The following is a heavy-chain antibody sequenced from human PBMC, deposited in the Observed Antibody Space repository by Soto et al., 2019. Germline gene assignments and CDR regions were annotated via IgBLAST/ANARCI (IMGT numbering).Heavy chain of an antibody. J-gene: IGHJ3*02. CDR1: GGSISSSNW. V-gene: IGHV4-4*01. CDR2: IYHSGST. Sequence: QVQLQESGPGLVKPSGTLSLTCAVSGGSISSSNWWSWVRQPPGKGLEWIGEIYHSGSTNYNPSLKCRVTISVDKSTNQFSLKLRSVTAADTAVYCCARDPHIAAAPALTFRAFDIWGQGTMVTVSS. CDR3: ARDPHIAAAPALTFRAFDI. D-gene: IGHD6-13*01.